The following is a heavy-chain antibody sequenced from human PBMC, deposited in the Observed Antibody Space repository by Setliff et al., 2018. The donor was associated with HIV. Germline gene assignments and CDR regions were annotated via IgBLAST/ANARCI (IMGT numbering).Heavy chain of an antibody. CDR2: IKTEAEGYAT. J-gene: IGHJ4*02. Sequence: QTGGSLRLSCGASGFTFSGSPMHWVRQASGKGLEWVGRIKTEAEGYATAYAASVKGRFTISRDDSKNTAYLQMNSLKTEDTAIYYCTRPQYFYDIGGSDYWGQGTLVTVSS. D-gene: IGHD3-22*01. CDR1: GFTFSGSP. CDR3: TRPQYFYDIGGSDY. V-gene: IGHV3-73*01.